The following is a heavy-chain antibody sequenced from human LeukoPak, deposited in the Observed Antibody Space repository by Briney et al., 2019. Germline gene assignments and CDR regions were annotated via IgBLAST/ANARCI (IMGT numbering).Heavy chain of an antibody. Sequence: SETLSLTCAVYGGSFSGYYWSWIRQPPGKGLEWIGEINHSGSTNYNPSLKSRVTISVDTSKNQFSLKLSSVTAADTAVYYCARHPLVSTISYYFDYWGQGTLVTVSS. J-gene: IGHJ4*02. CDR3: ARHPLVSTISYYFDY. D-gene: IGHD3-3*01. CDR2: INHSGST. V-gene: IGHV4-34*01. CDR1: GGSFSGYY.